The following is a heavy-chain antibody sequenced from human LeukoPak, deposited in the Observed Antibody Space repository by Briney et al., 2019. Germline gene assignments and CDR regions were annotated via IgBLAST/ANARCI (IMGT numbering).Heavy chain of an antibody. CDR3: VRGAKCSGADCDSTKEYVYYFDY. Sequence: ASVKVSCKASGYTFTSYDINWVRQATGQGLEWMGWMNPNSGNTGYAQKFQGRVTMTRNTSISTAYMELSSLRSEDTAVYYCVRGAKCSGADCDSTKEYVYYFDYWGQGTLVTVSS. D-gene: IGHD6-25*01. V-gene: IGHV1-8*01. J-gene: IGHJ4*02. CDR1: GYTFTSYD. CDR2: MNPNSGNT.